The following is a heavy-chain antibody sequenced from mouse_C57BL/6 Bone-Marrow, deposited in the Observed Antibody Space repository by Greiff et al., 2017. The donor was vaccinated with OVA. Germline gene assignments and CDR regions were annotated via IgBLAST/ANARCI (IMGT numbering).Heavy chain of an antibody. CDR1: GFNIKDDY. D-gene: IGHD3-1*01. CDR3: TRNSGYFDY. Sequence: VQLQQSGAELVRPGASVKLSCTASGFNIKDDYMHWVKQRPEQGLEWIGWIDPENGDTEYASKFQGKATITADTSSNTAYLQLSSLTSEDTAVYYCTRNSGYFDYWGQGTTLTVSS. V-gene: IGHV14-4*01. J-gene: IGHJ2*01. CDR2: IDPENGDT.